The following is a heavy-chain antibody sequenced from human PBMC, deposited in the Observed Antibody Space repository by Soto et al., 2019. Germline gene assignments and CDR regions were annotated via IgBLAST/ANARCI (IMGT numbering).Heavy chain of an antibody. D-gene: IGHD3-22*01. CDR2: ISYDGSNK. Sequence: GGSLRLSCAASGFTFSSYGMHWVRQGPGKGLEWVAVISYDGSNKYYADSVKGRFTISRDNSKNTLYLQMNSLRAEDTAVYYCAKERIYYYDSSGQTDDWRQGT. CDR3: AKERIYYYDSSGQTDD. CDR1: GFTFSSYG. V-gene: IGHV3-30*18. J-gene: IGHJ4*02.